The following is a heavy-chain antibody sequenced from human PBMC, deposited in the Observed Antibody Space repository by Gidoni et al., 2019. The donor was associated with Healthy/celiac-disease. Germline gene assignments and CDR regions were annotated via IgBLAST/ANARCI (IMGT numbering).Heavy chain of an antibody. CDR3: ARGDSSNTVPVDY. CDR2: IYYSGIT. D-gene: IGHD2-2*02. V-gene: IGHV4-30-4*01. J-gene: IGHJ4*02. CDR1: GGSISSGDYY. Sequence: QVQLQESGPGLVKPSQTLSLTCTVSGGSISSGDYYWSWIRQPPGKGLEWIGYIYYSGITYYNPSLKSRVTISVDTSKNQFSLKLSSVTAADTAVYYCARGDSSNTVPVDYWGQGTLVTVSS.